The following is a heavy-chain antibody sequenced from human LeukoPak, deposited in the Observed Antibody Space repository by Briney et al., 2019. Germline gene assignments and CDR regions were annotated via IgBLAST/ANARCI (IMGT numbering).Heavy chain of an antibody. J-gene: IGHJ6*02. V-gene: IGHV3-33*01. CDR1: GFTFSSYG. CDR2: IWYDGSNK. Sequence: PGRSLRLSCAASGFTFSSYGMHWVRQAPGKGLEWVAVIWYDGSNKYYADSVKGRFTISRDNSKSTLYLQMNSLRAEDTAVYYCARGVRSNWLRNYYGMDVWGQGTTVTVSS. CDR3: ARGVRSNWLRNYYGMDV. D-gene: IGHD3-9*01.